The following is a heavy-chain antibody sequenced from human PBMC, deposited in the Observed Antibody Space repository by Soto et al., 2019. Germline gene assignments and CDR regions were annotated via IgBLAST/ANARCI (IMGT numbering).Heavy chain of an antibody. CDR2: IYYSGST. CDR1: GGSISSGGYY. V-gene: IGHV4-31*03. D-gene: IGHD3-10*02. J-gene: IGHJ6*02. Sequence: SETLSLTCTVSGGSISSGGYYWSWIRQHPGKGLEWIGYIYYSGSTYYNPSLKSRVTISVDTSKNQFSLKLSSVTAADTAVYYCARDSRTMIGGMDVWGQGTTVTVSS. CDR3: ARDSRTMIGGMDV.